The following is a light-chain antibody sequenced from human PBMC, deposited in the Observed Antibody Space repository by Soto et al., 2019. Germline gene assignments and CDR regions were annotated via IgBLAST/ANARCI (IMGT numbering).Light chain of an antibody. V-gene: IGKV1-5*01. J-gene: IGKJ1*01. CDR2: DAS. CDR1: QNIRSR. CDR3: HQYHSSWT. Sequence: DFQMTQSPATLSASVGDRVTITCRASQNIRSRLAWFQQKPGKAPKLLIYDASSLESGVPQRFSGSGSATEFTLNISTLQTDDFSTYYCHQYHSSWTVGHRTQVDIK.